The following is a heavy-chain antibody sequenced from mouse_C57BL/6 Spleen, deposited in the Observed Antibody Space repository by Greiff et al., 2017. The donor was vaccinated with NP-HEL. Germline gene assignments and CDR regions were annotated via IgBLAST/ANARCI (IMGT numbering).Heavy chain of an antibody. V-gene: IGHV10-3*01. D-gene: IGHD2-4*01. CDR3: VIDGDYDAWFAY. CDR1: GFTFNTYA. CDR2: IRSKSSNYAT. Sequence: EVQLVESGGGLVQPKGSLKLSCAASGFTFNTYAMHWVRQAPGKGLEWVARIRSKSSNYATYYADSVKDRFTISRDDSQSMLYLQMNNRKTEDTAMYYCVIDGDYDAWFAYWGQGTLVTVSA. J-gene: IGHJ3*01.